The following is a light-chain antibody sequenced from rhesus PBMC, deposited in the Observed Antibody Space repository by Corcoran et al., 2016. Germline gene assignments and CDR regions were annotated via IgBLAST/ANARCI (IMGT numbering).Light chain of an antibody. CDR3: QQYYDYPLT. V-gene: IGKV1-44*03. CDR1: QNIYTN. Sequence: DIQMTQSPSALSASIGDRVTISCRASQNIYTNVAWYQQKPGKAPEFLIYAVSTLQTGIPSRFSGSGSGTDFCLTISSLQPEDSATYFCQQYYDYPLTFGGGTKVEIK. CDR2: AVS. J-gene: IGKJ4*01.